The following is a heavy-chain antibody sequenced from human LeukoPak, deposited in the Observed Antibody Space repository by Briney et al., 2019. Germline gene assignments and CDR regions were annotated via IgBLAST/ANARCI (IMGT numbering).Heavy chain of an antibody. CDR1: GFTFSSYG. CDR2: IRYDGTNK. CDR3: AKTPLAVAPGDYFDC. J-gene: IGHJ4*02. V-gene: IGHV3-30*02. D-gene: IGHD6-19*01. Sequence: GGSLRLSCAASGFTFSSYGMHWVRQAPGKGLEWVAFIRYDGTNKYYAESVKGRFTISRDNSKNTLYLQMNSLRAEDTAVYYCAKTPLAVAPGDYFDCWGQGTLVTVSS.